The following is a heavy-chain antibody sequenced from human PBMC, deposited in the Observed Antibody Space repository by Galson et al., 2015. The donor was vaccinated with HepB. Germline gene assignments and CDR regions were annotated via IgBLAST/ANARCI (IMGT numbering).Heavy chain of an antibody. CDR1: GFNFSSNS. D-gene: IGHD7-27*01. Sequence: SLRLSCAASGFNFSSNSMNWVRQAPGKGLEWVSYISSTGRTTDYADSVRGRFTLSRDNAKNSLYLQMNSLRAEDTALYYCARLGTPFDYWGQGSLVTVSS. V-gene: IGHV3-48*01. CDR2: ISSTGRTT. CDR3: ARLGTPFDY. J-gene: IGHJ4*02.